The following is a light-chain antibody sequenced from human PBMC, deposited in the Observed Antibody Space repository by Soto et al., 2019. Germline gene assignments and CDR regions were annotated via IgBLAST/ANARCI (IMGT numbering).Light chain of an antibody. CDR1: SSDVVGYNY. V-gene: IGLV2-8*01. J-gene: IGLJ1*01. Sequence: QSVTTQPPSASGSPGQSVTISCTGTSSDVVGYNYVSWYQQPPGKVPCLIIFDFTKSPSGVPDGCSGSKSGNTASLTVSGLQAEDEADDYCTSNAGSNTPYLFGTGTKVTAL. CDR2: DFT. CDR3: TSNAGSNTPYL.